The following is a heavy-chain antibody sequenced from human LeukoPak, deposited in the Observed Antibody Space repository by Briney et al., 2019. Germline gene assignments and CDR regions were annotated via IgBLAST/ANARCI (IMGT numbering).Heavy chain of an antibody. J-gene: IGHJ4*01. V-gene: IGHV4-4*07. D-gene: IGHD3-10*01. CDR3: ARQSDSGGYFEY. CDR2: IYNSGST. CDR1: GDSINRYL. Sequence: SETLSLTCSVSGDSINRYLWTWIRQPAGGGLEWIGRIYNSGSTNYKPSLKSRASMSVETPKNQFSLRLSSVTAADTAVYYCARQSDSGGYFEYWGHGIRVTVSA.